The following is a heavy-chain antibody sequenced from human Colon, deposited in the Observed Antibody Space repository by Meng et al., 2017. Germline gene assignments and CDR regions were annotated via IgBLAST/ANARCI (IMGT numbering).Heavy chain of an antibody. D-gene: IGHD3-10*01. J-gene: IGHJ6*02. CDR2: IFPRDSDT. Sequence: GGSLRLSCEASGYSFSSFWIAWVRQMPGEGLQWMGIIFPRDSDTRYNPSFQGQVTISADQSMNTAYLQWNSLTASDTAIYYCARTTTISMGKYCYALDVWGQGTTVTVSS. CDR1: GYSFSSFW. CDR3: ARTTTISMGKYCYALDV. V-gene: IGHV5-51*01.